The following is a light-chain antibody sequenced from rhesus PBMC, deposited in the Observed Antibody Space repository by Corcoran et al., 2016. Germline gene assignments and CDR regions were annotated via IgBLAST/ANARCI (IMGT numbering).Light chain of an antibody. Sequence: DIQMTQSPSSLSASVGDTVTITCRASQGISSWLAWYQQKPVKAPKLLIYKASSLQSRVPSRFSGSGSGKDLTLTISSLQSEDFATYYCQQSNSRPYSFGQGTKVEI. CDR3: QQSNSRPYS. CDR1: QGISSW. V-gene: IGKV1-21*01. CDR2: KAS. J-gene: IGKJ2*01.